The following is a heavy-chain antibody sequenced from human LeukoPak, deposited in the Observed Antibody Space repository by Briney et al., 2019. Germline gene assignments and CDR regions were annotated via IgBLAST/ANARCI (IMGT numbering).Heavy chain of an antibody. D-gene: IGHD6-13*01. CDR1: GFTFSSYW. CDR2: IKQVGSYN. Sequence: GGTLRLSCAASGFTFSSYWMRGVSQAPGKGVEGVAKIKQVGSYNYYVDSLKGRFTISRDNAKNSLYLQMNSLRAEDTAVYYCARGPGYSSSWFEYFQHWGQGTLVTVSS. J-gene: IGHJ1*01. V-gene: IGHV3-7*01. CDR3: ARGPGYSSSWFEYFQH.